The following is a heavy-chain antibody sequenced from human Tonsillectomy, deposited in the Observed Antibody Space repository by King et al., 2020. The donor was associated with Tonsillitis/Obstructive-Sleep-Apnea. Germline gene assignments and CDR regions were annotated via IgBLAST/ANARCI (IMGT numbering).Heavy chain of an antibody. CDR1: GGSFSGYY. CDR2: INHSGST. D-gene: IGHD2-2*01. V-gene: IGHV4-34*01. Sequence: VQLQQWGAGLLKPSETLSLPCAVYGGSFSGYYWSWIRQPPGKGLEWIGEINHSGSTNYNPSLKSRVTISVDTSKNQFSLKLSSVTAADTAVYYCARELLYCSSTSCSPGAFDYWGQGTLVTVSS. CDR3: ARELLYCSSTSCSPGAFDY. J-gene: IGHJ4*02.